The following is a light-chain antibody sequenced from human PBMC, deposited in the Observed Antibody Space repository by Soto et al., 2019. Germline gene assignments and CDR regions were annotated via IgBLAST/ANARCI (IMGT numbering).Light chain of an antibody. J-gene: IGLJ1*01. V-gene: IGLV2-14*03. CDR1: SSDVGGYNY. Sequence: QSALTQPASVSGSPGQLITISCTGTSSDVGGYNYVSWYQQHPGKAPKLMIFDVSNRPSGVSNRFSGSKSGNTASLTISGLQAEDEADYYCSSYRSSGTLEVFGTGTKLTVL. CDR3: SSYRSSGTLEV. CDR2: DVS.